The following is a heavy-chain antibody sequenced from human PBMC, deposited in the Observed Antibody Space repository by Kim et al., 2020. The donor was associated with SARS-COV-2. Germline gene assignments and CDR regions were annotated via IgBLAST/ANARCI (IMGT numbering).Heavy chain of an antibody. CDR1: GFTFDDYA. CDR2: ISWNSGSI. D-gene: IGHD2-15*01. CDR3: AKDIGYGGNDDAFDI. Sequence: GGSLRLSCAASGFTFDDYAMHWVRQAPGKGLEWVSGISWNSGSIGYADSVKGRFTISRDNAKNSLYLQMNSLRAEDTALYYRAKDIGYGGNDDAFDIWGQGTMVTVSS. V-gene: IGHV3-9*01. J-gene: IGHJ3*02.